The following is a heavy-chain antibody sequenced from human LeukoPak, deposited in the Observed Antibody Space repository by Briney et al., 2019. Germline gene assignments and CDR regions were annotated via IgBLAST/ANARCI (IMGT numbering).Heavy chain of an antibody. V-gene: IGHV3-23*01. CDR2: ISGSGGST. D-gene: IGHD3-10*01. J-gene: IGHJ4*02. CDR1: GFTFSSYA. Sequence: GGSLRLACAASGFTFSSYAMSWVRQAPGKGLEWVSAISGSGGSTYYSDSVKGRFTISRDDSRNTLSLQMNSLRTDDTAIYYCAKLYGSGNYYLDYWGRGTPVIVSS. CDR3: AKLYGSGNYYLDY.